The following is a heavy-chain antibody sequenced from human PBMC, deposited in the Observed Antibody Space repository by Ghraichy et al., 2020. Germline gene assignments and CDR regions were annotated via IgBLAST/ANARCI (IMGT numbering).Heavy chain of an antibody. D-gene: IGHD3-3*02. J-gene: IGHJ3*01. CDR3: AIEAFKHWSV. CDR2: INGLDGRA. V-gene: IGHV1-18*01. Sequence: ASVKVSCKASGYTFSSSGTAWMRQAPGQGLEWVGWINGLDGRANYAPNVQGRLTLTRDTSTSTAYMELRSLRSDDTAVYYCAIEAFKHWSVWGQGTMVTVSS. CDR1: GYTFSSSG.